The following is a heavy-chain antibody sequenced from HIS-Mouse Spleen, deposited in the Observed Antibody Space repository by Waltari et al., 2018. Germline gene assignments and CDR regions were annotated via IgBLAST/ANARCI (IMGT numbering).Heavy chain of an antibody. CDR1: GFTFSSYG. CDR2: IWYDGSNK. Sequence: QVQLVESGGGVVQPGRSLRLPCAASGFTFSSYGMQWVRQAPGKGLEWVAVIWYDGSNKYYADSVKCRFTISRDNSKNTLYLQMNSLRAEDTAVYYCAKDLAGDRGYDAFDIWGQGTMVTVSS. CDR3: AKDLAGDRGYDAFDI. D-gene: IGHD3-10*01. V-gene: IGHV3-33*06. J-gene: IGHJ3*02.